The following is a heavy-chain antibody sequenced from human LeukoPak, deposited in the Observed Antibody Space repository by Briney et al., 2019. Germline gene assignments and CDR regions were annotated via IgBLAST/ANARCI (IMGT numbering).Heavy chain of an antibody. CDR3: APLGYCSDTSCSDTDY. D-gene: IGHD2-2*01. CDR2: ISGSGGST. CDR1: GFTFSSYA. V-gene: IGHV3-23*01. Sequence: GGSLRLSCAASGFTFSSYAMSCVRQAPGKGLEWVSAISGSGGSTYYTDSVKGRFTISRDNSKNTLYLQMNSLRAEDTAVYYCAPLGYCSDTSCSDTDYWGQGTLVTVSS. J-gene: IGHJ4*02.